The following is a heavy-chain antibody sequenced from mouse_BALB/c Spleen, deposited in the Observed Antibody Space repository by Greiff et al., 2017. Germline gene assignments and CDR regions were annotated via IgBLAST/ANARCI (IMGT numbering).Heavy chain of an antibody. CDR1: GYTFTSYW. V-gene: IGHV1-87*01. J-gene: IGHJ2*01. CDR2: IYPGDGDT. Sequence: VQRVESGAELARPGASVKLSCKASGYTFTSYWMQWVKQRPGQGLEWIGAIYPGDGDTRYTQKFKGKATLTADKSSSTAYMQLSSLASEDSAVYYCASWYGDFDYWGQGTTLTVSS. D-gene: IGHD1-1*02. CDR3: ASWYGDFDY.